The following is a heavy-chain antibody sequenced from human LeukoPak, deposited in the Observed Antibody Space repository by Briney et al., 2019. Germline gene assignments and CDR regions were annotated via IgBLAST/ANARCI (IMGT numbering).Heavy chain of an antibody. Sequence: GGSLRLSCAASGFTFSKYGMYWVRQAPGKGLEWVALMSYDGSNNYYADSVKGRFTISRDNSKNTLYLQMNSLRAEDTAVYYCAKDRWIVVEPAATADYWGQGTLVTVSS. J-gene: IGHJ4*02. CDR3: AKDRWIVVEPAATADY. V-gene: IGHV3-30*18. CDR1: GFTFSKYG. D-gene: IGHD2-2*01. CDR2: MSYDGSNN.